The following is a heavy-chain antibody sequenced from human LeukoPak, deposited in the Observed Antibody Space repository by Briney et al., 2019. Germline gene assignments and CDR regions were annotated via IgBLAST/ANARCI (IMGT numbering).Heavy chain of an antibody. CDR1: GFSFSNYS. Sequence: SGGSLRLSCVASGFSFSNYSMNWFRQAPGKGLEWISYISSRTTLMSYSDSVKGRFTISRDDAKNSLYLQMNSLRDEDTAVYYCARDRAGYAAFDYWGQGILVTVSP. CDR2: ISSRTTLM. V-gene: IGHV3-48*02. J-gene: IGHJ4*02. CDR3: ARDRAGYAAFDY. D-gene: IGHD5-12*01.